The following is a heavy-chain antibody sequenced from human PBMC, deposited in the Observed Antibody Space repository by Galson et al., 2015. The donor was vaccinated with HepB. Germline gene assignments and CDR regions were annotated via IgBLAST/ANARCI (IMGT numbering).Heavy chain of an antibody. Sequence: CAISGDSVSSNSAAWNWIRQSPSRGLEWLGRTYYRSKWYNDYAVSVKSRITINPDTSKNQFSLQLNSVTPEDTAVYYCARILASCSSTSCYRASYYYYYMDVWGKGTTVTVSS. CDR3: ARILASCSSTSCYRASYYYYYMDV. CDR1: GDSVSSNSAA. J-gene: IGHJ6*03. CDR2: TYYRSKWYN. V-gene: IGHV6-1*01. D-gene: IGHD2-2*02.